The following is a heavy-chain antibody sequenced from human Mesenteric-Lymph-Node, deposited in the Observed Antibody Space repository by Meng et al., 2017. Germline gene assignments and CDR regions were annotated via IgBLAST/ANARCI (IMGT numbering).Heavy chain of an antibody. D-gene: IGHD6-19*01. CDR3: ARVPNYRAQWLAGGSDY. Sequence: SVNVSCKASGGTFSSYTISWVRQAPGQGLEWMGRIIPILGIANYAQKFQGRVTITADKSTSTAYMELSSLRSEDTAVYYCARVPNYRAQWLAGGSDYWGQGTLVTVSS. CDR1: GGTFSSYT. CDR2: IIPILGIA. J-gene: IGHJ4*02. V-gene: IGHV1-69*02.